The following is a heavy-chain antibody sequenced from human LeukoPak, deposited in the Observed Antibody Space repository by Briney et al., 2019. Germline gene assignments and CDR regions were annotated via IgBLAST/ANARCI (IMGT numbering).Heavy chain of an antibody. CDR3: AKEGTASKPSDLDH. CDR1: VFTFTDYW. V-gene: IGHV3-7*01. J-gene: IGHJ4*02. CDR2: IRQDGSEK. D-gene: IGHD1/OR15-1a*01. Sequence: GGSLRLSCEVSVFTFTDYWMNWVRQAPGKGPEGVASIRQDGSEKTYVDFVKGRFTISRDNTKNSLSLQLNGLRAEDTAVYYCAKEGTASKPSDLDHWGQGILVTVSS.